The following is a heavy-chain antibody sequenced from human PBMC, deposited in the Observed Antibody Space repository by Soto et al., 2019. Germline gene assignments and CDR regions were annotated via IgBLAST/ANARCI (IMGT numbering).Heavy chain of an antibody. CDR1: GFIVSNNY. Sequence: EVQLVETGGGLIQPGGSLRLSCAASGFIVSNNYMSWVRQAPGKGLEWVSVLYSGGGTYYADSVKGRFTISRDSSKNTLYLQMTSLSDEDTAVYFCARGGANDAFDVWGQGKMVTVSS. D-gene: IGHD1-26*01. J-gene: IGHJ3*01. V-gene: IGHV3-53*02. CDR3: ARGGANDAFDV. CDR2: LYSGGGT.